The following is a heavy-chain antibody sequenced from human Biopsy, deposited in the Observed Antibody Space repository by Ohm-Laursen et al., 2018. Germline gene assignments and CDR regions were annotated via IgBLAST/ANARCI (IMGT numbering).Heavy chain of an antibody. CDR1: GYTFTDDQ. V-gene: IGHV1-2*06. J-gene: IGHJ5*02. CDR3: SREQLYYAA. CDR2: VNPKKGDT. D-gene: IGHD2-2*01. Sequence: ASVNASCKTTGYTFTDDQIHWVREAPGQGLEWMGLVNPKKGDTRYAQKCQGRVTLNSDVSVATAYMELTGLTSDDTAVYLCSREQLYYAAWGQGTLVTVSS.